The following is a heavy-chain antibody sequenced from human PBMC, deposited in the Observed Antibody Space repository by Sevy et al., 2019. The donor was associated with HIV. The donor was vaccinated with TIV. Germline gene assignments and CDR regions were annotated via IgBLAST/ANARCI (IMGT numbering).Heavy chain of an antibody. J-gene: IGHJ6*02. Sequence: GGSLRLSCAGSGLNVSDNYMNWVRQAPGKGLELVSVFYSDGRTYYADSVKGRFTISRDNYKNTLYLHMSNLRPEDTAVYYCARDRYYDASGYYYYYYGMDVWGQGTTVTVSS. V-gene: IGHV3-66*01. CDR3: ARDRYYDASGYYYYYYGMDV. CDR1: GLNVSDNY. D-gene: IGHD3-22*01. CDR2: FYSDGRT.